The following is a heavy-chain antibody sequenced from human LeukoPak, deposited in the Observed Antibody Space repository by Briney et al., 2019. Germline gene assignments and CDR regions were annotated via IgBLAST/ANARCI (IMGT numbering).Heavy chain of an antibody. D-gene: IGHD4-17*01. CDR3: ARVPPQTTVTKNKVNYYYYYYMDV. CDR2: IIPIFGTA. V-gene: IGHV1-69*05. CDR1: GGTFSSYA. J-gene: IGHJ6*03. Sequence: SVKVSCKASGGTFSSYAISWVRQAPGQGLEWMGGIIPIFGTANYAQKFQGRVTITTDESTSTAYMELSSLRSEDTAVYYCARVPPQTTVTKNKVNYYYYYYMDVWGKGTTVTVSS.